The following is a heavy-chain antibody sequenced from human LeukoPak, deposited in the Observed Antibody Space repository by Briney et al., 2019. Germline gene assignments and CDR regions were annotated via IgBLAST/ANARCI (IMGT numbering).Heavy chain of an antibody. CDR1: GYTFTSYG. CDR2: ISAYNGNT. Sequence: GASVKVSCKASGYTFTSYGISWVRQTPGQGLEWMGWISAYNGNTNYARKLQGRVTMTTDTSTSTAYMELRSLRSDDTAVYYCARNYGSGRRYYFDYWGQGTLVTVSS. CDR3: ARNYGSGRRYYFDY. J-gene: IGHJ4*02. V-gene: IGHV1-18*01. D-gene: IGHD3-10*01.